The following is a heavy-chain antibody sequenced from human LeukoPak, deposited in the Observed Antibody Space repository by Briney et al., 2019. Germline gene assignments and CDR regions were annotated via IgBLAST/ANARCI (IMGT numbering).Heavy chain of an antibody. V-gene: IGHV3-73*01. J-gene: IGHJ4*02. CDR2: IRSKANSYAT. CDR1: GFPFSGSA. Sequence: GSLHLSCAASGFPFSGSAMHWVRQASGKGLEWVGRIRSKANSYATAYAASVKGRFTISRDDSKNTAYLPMNSLKTEDTAVYYCTRGATGPLSYWGQGTLVTVSS. D-gene: IGHD1-26*01. CDR3: TRGATGPLSY.